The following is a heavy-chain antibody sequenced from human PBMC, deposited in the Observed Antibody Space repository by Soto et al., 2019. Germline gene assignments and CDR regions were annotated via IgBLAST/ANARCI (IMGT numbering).Heavy chain of an antibody. D-gene: IGHD2-2*01. V-gene: IGHV3-23*01. CDR2: ISGGGDAT. CDR3: ARKTLGSTSRPNYWYFDL. CDR1: GFTFINYA. J-gene: IGHJ2*01. Sequence: EVQLLESGGGLVQPGVSLRLSCAGSGFTFINYAMNWVRQAPGKGLEWVSSISGGGDATFFADSVRGRFTISRDNSKNTVTLQMNSLGVDDTAVYYCARKTLGSTSRPNYWYFDLWGRGTLVTVSS.